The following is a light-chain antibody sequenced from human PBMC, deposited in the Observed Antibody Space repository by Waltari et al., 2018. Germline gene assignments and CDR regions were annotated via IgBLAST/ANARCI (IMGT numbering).Light chain of an antibody. Sequence: IQLTQSPSSLSASVGDRVTLSCHASQDISTNLAWYQQSPGKVPKLLIYKASTWESGVPSRFSGSGSGTGFTLTISSLQPEDCATYYCQHGSVTPYTFGQGTRLEI. CDR1: QDISTN. V-gene: IGKV1-13*02. J-gene: IGKJ2*01. CDR2: KAS. CDR3: QHGSVTPYT.